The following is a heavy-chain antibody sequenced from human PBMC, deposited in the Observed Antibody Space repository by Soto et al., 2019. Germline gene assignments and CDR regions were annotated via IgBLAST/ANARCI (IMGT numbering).Heavy chain of an antibody. V-gene: IGHV4-34*01. CDR3: ASPYGSGSNENWFDP. CDR2: TNHSGST. D-gene: IGHD3-10*01. J-gene: IGHJ5*02. CDR1: GGSFSGYY. Sequence: SETLSLTCAVYGGSFSGYYWSWIRQPPGKGLEWIGETNHSGSTNYNPSLKSRVTISVDASKNQFSLKLSSVTAADTAVYYCASPYGSGSNENWFDPWGQGTLVTVSS.